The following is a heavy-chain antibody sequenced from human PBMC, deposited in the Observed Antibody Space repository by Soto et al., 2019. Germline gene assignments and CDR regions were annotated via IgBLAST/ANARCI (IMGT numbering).Heavy chain of an antibody. J-gene: IGHJ4*02. CDR2: IYYSGST. Sequence: QLQLQESGPGLVKPSETLSLTCTVSGGSISSSSYYWGWIRQPPGKGLEWIGSIYYSGSTYYNPSLKSRVTSSVDTSKNQFSLQLSSVTAADTAVYYCARASRYCSGGSCHYFDYWGQGTLVTVSS. V-gene: IGHV4-39*01. D-gene: IGHD2-15*01. CDR1: GGSISSSSYY. CDR3: ARASRYCSGGSCHYFDY.